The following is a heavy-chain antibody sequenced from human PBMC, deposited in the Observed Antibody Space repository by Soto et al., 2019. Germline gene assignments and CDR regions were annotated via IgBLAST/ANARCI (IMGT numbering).Heavy chain of an antibody. CDR3: AKDSHLAIISPTHDY. CDR2: FRESGGTT. D-gene: IGHD5-12*01. CDR1: GFEFTFSTSA. Sequence: VQLSESGGGLVQPGGSLRLSCAASGFEFTFSTSAMSWVRQAPGKGLEWVSTFRESGGTTHYANSVKGRFTISRDTSKNMLYLQMNSLRAEDTAIYYCAKDSHLAIISPTHDYWGHGTLVTVSS. V-gene: IGHV3-23*01. J-gene: IGHJ4*01.